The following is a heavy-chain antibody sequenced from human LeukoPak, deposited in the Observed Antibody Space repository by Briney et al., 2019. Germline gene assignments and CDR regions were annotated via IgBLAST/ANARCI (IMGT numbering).Heavy chain of an antibody. CDR2: IYTSGSN. CDR3: ARASTVVRPNDAFDI. D-gene: IGHD4-23*01. CDR1: GGSISIGSHY. Sequence: SQTLSLTCTVSGGSISIGSHYCSWIRQPAGNELEWIGCIYTSGSNTYNPSLKRRVTISVDTSKNQYSLRLSSVTAADTAVYYCARASTVVRPNDAFDIWGQGTMVTPSS. V-gene: IGHV4-61*02. J-gene: IGHJ3*02.